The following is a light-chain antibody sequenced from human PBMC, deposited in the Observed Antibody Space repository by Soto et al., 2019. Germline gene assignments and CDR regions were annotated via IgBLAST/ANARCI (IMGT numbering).Light chain of an antibody. J-gene: IGKJ1*01. CDR1: QSVSTN. CDR3: QQYHNWPLT. CDR2: GAS. V-gene: IGKV3-15*01. Sequence: MTQSPSTLSVSPGERATLSCRAGQSVSTNLAWYQQKPGQAPRLLIYGASTRATGIPARFSGSTSGTEFTLTIGSLQSEDFAVYYCQQYHNWPLTFGQGTKVDI.